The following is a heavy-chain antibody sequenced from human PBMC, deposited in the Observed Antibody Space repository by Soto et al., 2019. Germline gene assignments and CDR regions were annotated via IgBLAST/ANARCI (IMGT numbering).Heavy chain of an antibody. J-gene: IGHJ4*02. Sequence: EMQLLESGGGLVQPGGSLRLSCAASGFTFSSYAMSWVRQAPGKGLEWVSVISGSGGSTYYADSVKGRFTISRDNSKNTLYLQMNSLRAEDTAVYYYASCSSGWYFHYWGQVILVTVSS. CDR3: ASCSSGWYFHY. V-gene: IGHV3-23*01. CDR1: GFTFSSYA. CDR2: ISGSGGST. D-gene: IGHD6-19*01.